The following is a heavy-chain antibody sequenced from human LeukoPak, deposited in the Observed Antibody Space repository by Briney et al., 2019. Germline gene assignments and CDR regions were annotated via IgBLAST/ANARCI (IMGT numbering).Heavy chain of an antibody. D-gene: IGHD4-23*01. CDR3: ARGRPHGNDY. J-gene: IGHJ4*02. CDR1: GFTFSSYG. Sequence: GGSLRLSCAASGFTFSSYGMNWVRQAPGKGLVWVSRIASDGSSTTYADSVKGRFSISRDNAKNTLYLQMNSLRVEDTAVYYCARGRPHGNDYWGQGTLVTVSS. CDR2: IASDGSST. V-gene: IGHV3-74*01.